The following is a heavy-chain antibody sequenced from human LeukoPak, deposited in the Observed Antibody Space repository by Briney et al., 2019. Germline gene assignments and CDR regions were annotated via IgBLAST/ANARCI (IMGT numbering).Heavy chain of an antibody. D-gene: IGHD6-19*01. CDR2: IYHSGTT. CDR1: GGSISSSNW. J-gene: IGHJ4*02. V-gene: IGHV4-4*02. CDR3: AREGDSSVWSHRSFDF. Sequence: NPSETLSLTCAVSGGSISSSNWWSWVRQPPGKGLEWIGEIYHSGTTNYNPSLKSRFTISVDKSKNQFSLKLSSVTAADTAVYYCAREGDSSVWSHRSFDFWGQGTLVSVSS.